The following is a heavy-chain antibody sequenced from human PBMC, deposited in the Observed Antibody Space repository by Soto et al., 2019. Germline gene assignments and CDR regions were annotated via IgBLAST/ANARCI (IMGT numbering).Heavy chain of an antibody. J-gene: IGHJ4*02. V-gene: IGHV3-23*01. D-gene: IGHD1-26*01. CDR3: ALRGSGSYFRY. Sequence: EVQLLESGGGLVQPGGSLRLSCAASGITFSSYAMNWVRQAPGKGLEWVSVISGSGDSTYYAASVKGRFTISRDNSKNTLYLQMNSLRAEDTAVYYCALRGSGSYFRYWGQGTLVTVSS. CDR1: GITFSSYA. CDR2: ISGSGDST.